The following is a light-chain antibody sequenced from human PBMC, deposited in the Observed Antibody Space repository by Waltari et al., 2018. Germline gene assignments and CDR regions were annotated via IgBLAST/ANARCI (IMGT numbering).Light chain of an antibody. CDR1: QSLVHSNGNTY. Sequence: DVVMTQYLLSLPITPGQPASISCRSSQSLVHSNGNTYLSWYQQKPGQPPRRLIYEVSNQDSGVPDRFSGSGAGTDFTLKISRVEAEDVGVYYCGQGTHLPYSFGQGTKVEIK. V-gene: IGKV2-30*02. CDR2: EVS. CDR3: GQGTHLPYS. J-gene: IGKJ2*03.